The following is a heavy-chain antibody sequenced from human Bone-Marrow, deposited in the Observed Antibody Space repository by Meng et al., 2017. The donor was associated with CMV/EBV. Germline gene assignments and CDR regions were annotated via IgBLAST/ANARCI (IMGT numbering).Heavy chain of an antibody. Sequence: ASVKVSCKASGYTFTSYYMHWVRQAPGQGLEWMGIINPSGGSTSYAQKFQGRVTMTRDTSTSTVYMELSSLRSEDTAVYYCARVERYFDWEYYFYYWGQGTLVTVSS. CDR3: ARVERYFDWEYYFYY. CDR2: INPSGGST. CDR1: GYTFTSYY. D-gene: IGHD3-9*01. V-gene: IGHV1-46*01. J-gene: IGHJ4*02.